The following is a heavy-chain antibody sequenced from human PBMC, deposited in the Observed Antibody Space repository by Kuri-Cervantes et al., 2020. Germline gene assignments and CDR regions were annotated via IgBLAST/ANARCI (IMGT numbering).Heavy chain of an antibody. D-gene: IGHD3-22*01. CDR2: IFPNGQK. J-gene: IGHJ4*02. CDR1: GFSLSNAGMG. CDR3: ARNYDSSGSYYLAY. Sequence: SGPTLVKPTETLTLTCTVSGFSLSNAGMGVSWIRQPPGKALEWLAHIFPNGQKSYSTSLKNRLTISKDSSKSQVVLTMTNMDPVDTATYYCARNYDSSGSYYLAYWGQGTLVTVSS. V-gene: IGHV2-26*01.